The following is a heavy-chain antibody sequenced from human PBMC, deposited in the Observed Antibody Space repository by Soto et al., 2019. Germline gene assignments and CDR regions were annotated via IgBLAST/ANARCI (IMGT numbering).Heavy chain of an antibody. D-gene: IGHD2-21*02. CDR2: IYPGDSDT. CDR1: GYSFTSYW. V-gene: IGHV5-51*01. CDR3: ARQLAYCGGDCYSAQYYYYYGMDV. Sequence: GESLKISCKGSGYSFTSYWIGWVRQMPGKGLEWMGIIYPGDSDTRYSPSFQGQVTISADKSISTAYLQWSSLKASDTAMYYCARQLAYCGGDCYSAQYYYYYGMDVWGQGTTVTVS. J-gene: IGHJ6*02.